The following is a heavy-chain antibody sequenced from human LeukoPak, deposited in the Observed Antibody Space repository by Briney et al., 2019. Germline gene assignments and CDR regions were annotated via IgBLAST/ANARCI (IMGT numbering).Heavy chain of an antibody. D-gene: IGHD2-15*01. J-gene: IGHJ3*02. CDR3: ARVVPDAFDI. V-gene: IGHV5-51*01. CDR2: IYPGDSDT. Sequence: GESLKISCKGSGYSFTNYWIAWVRQMPGKGLEWMGIIYPGDSDTRYSPSVQGQVTISADKSISTAYLQWGTLRASDTAMYYCARVVPDAFDIWGQGTMVTVSS. CDR1: GYSFTNYW.